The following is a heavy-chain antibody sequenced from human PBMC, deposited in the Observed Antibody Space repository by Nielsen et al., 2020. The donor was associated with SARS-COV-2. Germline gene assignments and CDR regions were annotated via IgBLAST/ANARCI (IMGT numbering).Heavy chain of an antibody. CDR3: ARDLGEITFGGVIGS. CDR1: GGTFSSYA. D-gene: IGHD3-16*02. CDR2: IIPILGIA. J-gene: IGHJ4*02. V-gene: IGHV1-69*04. Sequence: SVKVSCKASGGTFSSYAISWVRQAPGQGLEWMGRIIPILGIANYAQKFQGRVTITADKSTSTAYMELSSLRSEDTAVYYCARDLGEITFGGVIGSWGQGTLVTVSS.